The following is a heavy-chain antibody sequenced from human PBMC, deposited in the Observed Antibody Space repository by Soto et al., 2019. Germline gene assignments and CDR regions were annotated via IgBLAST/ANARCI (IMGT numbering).Heavy chain of an antibody. J-gene: IGHJ6*02. CDR1: GFTFSSYD. D-gene: IGHD6-19*01. Sequence: GGSRRRSWVASGFTFSSYDMHWVRQITGKGLEWVSAIGMSGDTRYQDSVKGRLTISSDNGQTSLCLQMNGLRDGDTAVYYCPRDSSGWGLDVWGQGTTVTVS. CDR3: PRDSSGWGLDV. V-gene: IGHV3-13*01. CDR2: IGMSGDT.